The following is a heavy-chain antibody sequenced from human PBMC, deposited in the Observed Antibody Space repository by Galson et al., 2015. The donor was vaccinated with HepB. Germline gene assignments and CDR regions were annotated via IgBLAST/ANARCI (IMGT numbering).Heavy chain of an antibody. CDR2: INIESDNT. V-gene: IGHV1-3*04. D-gene: IGHD4-17*01. CDR3: ARGEPDYGDYDRYYYGMDV. CDR1: GFRFISYG. Sequence: SVKVSCKASGFRFISYGIHWVRQAPGQRLQWMARINIESDNTKYSQSFQDRVTITRDISASTAYLEMSSLTSEDTAVYYCARGEPDYGDYDRYYYGMDVWGQGTTVIVSS. J-gene: IGHJ6*02.